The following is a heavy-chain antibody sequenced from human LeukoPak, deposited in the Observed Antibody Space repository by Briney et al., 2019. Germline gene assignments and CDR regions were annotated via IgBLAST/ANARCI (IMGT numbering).Heavy chain of an antibody. CDR1: GYTFTSYG. V-gene: IGHV1-2*02. Sequence: ASVKVSCKASGYTFTSYGVSWVRQAPGQGLEWMGWINPNSGGTNYAQKFQGRVTMTRDTSISTAYMELSRLRSDDTAVYYCAREVPLAANYYYYGMDVWGQGTTVTVSS. CDR2: INPNSGGT. CDR3: AREVPLAANYYYYGMDV. D-gene: IGHD6-13*01. J-gene: IGHJ6*02.